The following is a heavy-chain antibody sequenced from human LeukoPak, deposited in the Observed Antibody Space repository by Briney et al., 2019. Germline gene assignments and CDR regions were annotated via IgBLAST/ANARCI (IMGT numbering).Heavy chain of an antibody. J-gene: IGHJ4*02. Sequence: GGSLRLSCAASGFTFSSYAMSWVRQAPGKGLEWASAISGSGGSTYYADSVKGRFTISRDNSKNTLYLQMNSLRAEDTAVYYCAKDGVFEDIVVVPAAFDYWGQGTLVTVSS. CDR1: GFTFSSYA. CDR3: AKDGVFEDIVVVPAAFDY. CDR2: ISGSGGST. V-gene: IGHV3-23*01. D-gene: IGHD2-2*01.